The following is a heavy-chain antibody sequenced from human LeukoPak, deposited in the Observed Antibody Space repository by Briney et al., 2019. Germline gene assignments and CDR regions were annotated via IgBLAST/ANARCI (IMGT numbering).Heavy chain of an antibody. J-gene: IGHJ4*02. CDR2: ISSNGRYI. Sequence: GGSLRLSCAASGFDFSDYTINWVRQAPGKGLEWFSSISSNGRYIYYADSVKGRLTISRDNAKNSVYLQMNSLRAEDTAVYYCARDGLGSYDFWGQGTLVTVSS. CDR3: ARDGLGSYDF. V-gene: IGHV3-21*01. CDR1: GFDFSDYT. D-gene: IGHD3-10*01.